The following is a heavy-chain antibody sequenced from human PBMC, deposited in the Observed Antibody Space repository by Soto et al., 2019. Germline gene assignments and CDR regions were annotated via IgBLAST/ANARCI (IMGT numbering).Heavy chain of an antibody. CDR3: ARGSPLLIDY. CDR2: ISSSSSYI. V-gene: IGHV3-21*01. Sequence: GGSLRLSCAASGFTFSSYSMNWVRQAPGKGLEWVSSISSSSSYIYYADSVKGRFTISRENAKNSLYLQMNSLRAEDTAVYYCARGSPLLIDYWGQGTLVTVSS. D-gene: IGHD3-10*01. J-gene: IGHJ4*02. CDR1: GFTFSSYS.